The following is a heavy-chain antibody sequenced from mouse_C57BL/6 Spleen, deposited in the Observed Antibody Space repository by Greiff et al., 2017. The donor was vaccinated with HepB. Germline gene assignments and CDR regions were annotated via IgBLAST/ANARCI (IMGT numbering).Heavy chain of an antibody. CDR1: GYTFTDYE. CDR2: IDPETGGT. D-gene: IGHD1-1*01. V-gene: IGHV1-15*01. J-gene: IGHJ3*01. Sequence: QVHVKQSGAELVRPGASVTLSCKASGYTFTDYEMHWVKQTPVHGLEWIGAIDPETGGTAYNQKFKGKAILTADKSSSTAYMELRSLTSEDSAVYYCTRLRGSSFAYWGQGTLVTVSA. CDR3: TRLRGSSFAY.